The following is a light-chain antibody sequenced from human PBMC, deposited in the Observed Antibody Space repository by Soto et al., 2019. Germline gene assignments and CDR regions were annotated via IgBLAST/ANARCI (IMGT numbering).Light chain of an antibody. Sequence: DIQMTQSPSSLSASVGDRVTITCRASQSISSYLNWYQQKPGKAPKLLIYAASSLQSGVPSRFSGSGSRTDFTLTISSLQPEDFATYYCQKSYSTPRTFGHGTKVEIQ. CDR2: AAS. CDR1: QSISSY. J-gene: IGKJ1*01. V-gene: IGKV1-39*01. CDR3: QKSYSTPRT.